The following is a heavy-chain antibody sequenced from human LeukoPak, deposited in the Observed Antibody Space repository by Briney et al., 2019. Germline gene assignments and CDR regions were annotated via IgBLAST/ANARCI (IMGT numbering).Heavy chain of an antibody. CDR3: ARGARRIVVVPAALLPGYGMDV. CDR2: IYYSGST. CDR1: GGSISSYY. V-gene: IGHV4-59*08. J-gene: IGHJ6*02. D-gene: IGHD2-2*01. Sequence: PSETLSLTCTVSGGSISSYYWSWIRQPPGKGLEWIGYIYYSGSTNYNPSLKSRVTISVDTSKNQFSLKLSSVTAADTAVYYCARGARRIVVVPAALLPGYGMDVWGQGTTVTVSS.